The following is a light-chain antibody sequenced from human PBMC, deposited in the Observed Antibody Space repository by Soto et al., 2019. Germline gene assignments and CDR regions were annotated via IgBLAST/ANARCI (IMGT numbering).Light chain of an antibody. CDR2: DVS. CDR1: SSDVGAYNY. Sequence: QSALTQPASVSGSPGQSITISCTGTSSDVGAYNYVSWYQQHPDKAPKLMIYDVSNRPSGVPNRFSGSKSGNTASLTISGLQAEDEADYYCSSYTSSSTYVLFGGGTKLTVL. V-gene: IGLV2-14*01. CDR3: SSYTSSSTYVL. J-gene: IGLJ2*01.